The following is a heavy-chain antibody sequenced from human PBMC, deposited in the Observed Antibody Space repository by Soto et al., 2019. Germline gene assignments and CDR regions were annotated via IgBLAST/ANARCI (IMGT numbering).Heavy chain of an antibody. D-gene: IGHD3-10*01. CDR2: TYYTGVP. Sequence: ETRSLTCTVSGGSISSGSYYWGWIRQPPGKVLDLIGTTYYTGVPYYXXSLKSRVXXALDTSKNQFXLQLSXLTAADTAVXYCARALGSTYSYNLGPWRQGTLVTVSS. J-gene: IGHJ5*02. CDR3: ARALGSTYSYNLGP. V-gene: IGHV4-39*01. CDR1: GGSISSGSYY.